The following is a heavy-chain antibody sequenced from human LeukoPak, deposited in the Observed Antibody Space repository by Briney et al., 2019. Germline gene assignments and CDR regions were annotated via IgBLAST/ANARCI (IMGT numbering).Heavy chain of an antibody. CDR3: ARIISRWFDP. D-gene: IGHD3-10*01. CDR2: IYYSGST. Sequence: SETLSLTCTVSGVSISSSNSYWGWIRQPPGKGLEWIGYIYYSGSTNYNPSLKSRVTISVDTSKNQFSLKLSSVTAADTAVYYCARIISRWFDPWGQGTLVTVSS. J-gene: IGHJ5*02. V-gene: IGHV4-61*05. CDR1: GVSISSSNSY.